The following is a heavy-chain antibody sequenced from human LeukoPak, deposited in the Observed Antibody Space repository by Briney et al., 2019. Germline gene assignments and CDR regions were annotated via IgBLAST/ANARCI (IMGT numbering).Heavy chain of an antibody. J-gene: IGHJ4*02. CDR1: GGSISSYY. CDR3: ARAPYYYDSSGYYFYFDY. D-gene: IGHD3-22*01. Sequence: SEILSLTCTVSGGSISSYYWSWIRQPPGKGLEWIGYIYYSGSTNYNPSLKSRVTISVDTSKNQFSLKLSSVTAADTAVYYCARAPYYYDSSGYYFYFDYWGQGTLVTVSS. CDR2: IYYSGST. V-gene: IGHV4-59*08.